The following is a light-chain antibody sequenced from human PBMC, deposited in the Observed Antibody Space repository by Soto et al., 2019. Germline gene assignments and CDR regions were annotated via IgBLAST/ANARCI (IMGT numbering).Light chain of an antibody. CDR3: QQRGTWPPYT. J-gene: IGKJ2*01. V-gene: IGKV3-11*01. CDR2: AAS. CDR1: QSVSSY. Sequence: EIVLTQSPATLSLSPGERATLSCRASQSVSSYLAWYQQKPGQPPRLLIYAASNRATGIPARFSGSGSGTDFTLTISSLEPEDFAVYYCQQRGTWPPYTFGQGTKLEI.